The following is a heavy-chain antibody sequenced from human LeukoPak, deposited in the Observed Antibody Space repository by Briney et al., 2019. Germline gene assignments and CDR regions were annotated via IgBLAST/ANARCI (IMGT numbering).Heavy chain of an antibody. CDR1: GFTFDDYA. Sequence: HPGGSLRLSCAASGFTFDDYAMHWVRQAPGRGLEWVSLITWDGGSSFYADSVKGRFTISRDNSKNSLYLQMNSLRAEDTALYYCAKEKLKYFERWGQGTLVTVSS. V-gene: IGHV3-43D*03. J-gene: IGHJ1*01. D-gene: IGHD3-9*01. CDR3: AKEKLKYFER. CDR2: ITWDGGSS.